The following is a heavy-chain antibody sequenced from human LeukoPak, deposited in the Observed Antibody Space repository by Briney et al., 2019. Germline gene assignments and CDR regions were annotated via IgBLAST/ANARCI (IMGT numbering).Heavy chain of an antibody. J-gene: IGHJ6*02. Sequence: GGSLRLSCAASGFTFSSYAMSWVRQAPGKGLEWVSAISGSGGSTYLADSVKGRFTISRDNSKNTLYLQMNSLRAEDTAVYYCANGGFGELLSLKTDYYYYGMDVWGQGTTVTVSS. CDR1: GFTFSSYA. CDR2: ISGSGGST. V-gene: IGHV3-23*01. D-gene: IGHD3-10*01. CDR3: ANGGFGELLSLKTDYYYYGMDV.